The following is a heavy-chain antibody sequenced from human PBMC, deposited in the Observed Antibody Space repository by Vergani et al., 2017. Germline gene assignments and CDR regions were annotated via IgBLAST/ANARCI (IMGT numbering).Heavy chain of an antibody. CDR1: GVSMQSGSFY. CDR3: ARGETRTDWFDP. V-gene: IGHV4-61*02. Sequence: QVQLLESGPGLVKPSVTLSLICPVSGVSMQSGSFYWAWTRQTAGRRLDWMGRGYPSGTTNYNPSPNGRVTIFVDKSKNLLSLRLNSVTAADTAVYYCARGETRTDWFDPWGQGTLVTVSS. CDR2: GYPSGTT. J-gene: IGHJ5*02. D-gene: IGHD3/OR15-3a*01.